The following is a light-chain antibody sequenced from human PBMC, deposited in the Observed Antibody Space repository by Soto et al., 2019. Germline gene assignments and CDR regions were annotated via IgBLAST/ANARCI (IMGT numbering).Light chain of an antibody. V-gene: IGKV3-20*01. Sequence: EIVLTQSPGTLSLSPVERATLSCRASQSVSSYLAWYQQKPGQAPRLLIYAASSRATGIPDRFSGGGSGTDFTLTISRLEPEDFAVYYCQQCGSSPWTFGQGTRWIS. CDR2: AAS. J-gene: IGKJ1*01. CDR1: QSVSSY. CDR3: QQCGSSPWT.